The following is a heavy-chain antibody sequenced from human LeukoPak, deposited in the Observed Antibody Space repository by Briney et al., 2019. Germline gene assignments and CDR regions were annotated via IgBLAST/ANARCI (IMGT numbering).Heavy chain of an antibody. D-gene: IGHD6-19*01. CDR1: GYSFTSYW. V-gene: IGHV5-51*01. CDR2: IYPGDSDT. J-gene: IGHJ4*02. CDR3: ASHGAVAGKNFDY. Sequence: GESLQISCKGSGYSFTSYWIGWVRQMPGKGLEWMGIIYPGDSDTRYSPSFQGQVTISADKSISTAYLQWSSLKASDTAMYYCASHGAVAGKNFDYWGQGTLVTVSS.